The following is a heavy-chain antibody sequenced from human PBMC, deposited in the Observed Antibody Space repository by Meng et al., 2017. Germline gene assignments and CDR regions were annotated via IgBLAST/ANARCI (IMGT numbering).Heavy chain of an antibody. Sequence: QGQLVESGAEVKKPGSSVTVSCKASGVTCSSYAISWVRQAPGQGLEWMGGIIPIFGTANYAQKFQGRVTITADKSTSTAYMELSSLRSEDTAVYYCARGVGYGGNSLYFDYWGQGTLVTVSS. CDR1: GVTCSSYA. J-gene: IGHJ4*02. CDR2: IIPIFGTA. CDR3: ARGVGYGGNSLYFDY. D-gene: IGHD4-23*01. V-gene: IGHV1-69*06.